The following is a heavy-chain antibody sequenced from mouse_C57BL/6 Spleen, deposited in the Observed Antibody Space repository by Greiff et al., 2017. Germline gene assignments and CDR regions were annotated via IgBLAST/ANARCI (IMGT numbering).Heavy chain of an antibody. J-gene: IGHJ3*01. D-gene: IGHD3-3*01. CDR2: IDPSDSYT. CDR1: GYTFTSYW. CDR3: ARVGTD. V-gene: IGHV1-69*01. Sequence: QVQLKQPGAELVMPGASVKLSCKASGYTFTSYWMHWVKQWPGQGLEWIGEIDPSDSYTNYNQKFKGKSTLTVDKSSSTADMQLSSLTSEDSAVYYCARVGTDWGQGTLVTVSA.